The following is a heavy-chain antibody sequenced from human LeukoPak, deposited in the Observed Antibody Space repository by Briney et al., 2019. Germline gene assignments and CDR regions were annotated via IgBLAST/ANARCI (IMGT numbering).Heavy chain of an antibody. CDR2: INGGGDGT. J-gene: IGHJ4*02. CDR3: ANSEFYVSGKYAGLDN. Sequence: GGSLRLSCAASGLTFSTYVMNWVRQSPGKGLEWVSTINGGGDGTYYADSVRGRITVPRDNSRNTLYLQMNFLGVEDTAVYYCANSEFYVSGKYAGLDNCGQGTLVTVSS. V-gene: IGHV3-23*01. D-gene: IGHD3-10*01. CDR1: GLTFSTYV.